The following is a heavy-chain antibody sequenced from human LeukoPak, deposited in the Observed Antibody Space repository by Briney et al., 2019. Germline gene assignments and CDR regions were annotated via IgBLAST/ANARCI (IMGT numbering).Heavy chain of an antibody. Sequence: SEILSLTCAVYGESFSDHYWTWIRQSPGKGLEWIGEIHHGGTTNYNPSFKSRVALSLDTSKNQFSLRLSFVTAADTALYYCARRSYNLSWRSNRYYFDYWGRGTLVTVS. J-gene: IGHJ4*02. CDR2: IHHGGTT. CDR1: GESFSDHY. CDR3: ARRSYNLSWRSNRYYFDY. V-gene: IGHV4-34*01. D-gene: IGHD1-14*01.